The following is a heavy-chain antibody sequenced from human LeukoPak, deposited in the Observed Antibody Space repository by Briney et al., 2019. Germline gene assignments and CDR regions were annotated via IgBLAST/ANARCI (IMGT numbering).Heavy chain of an antibody. CDR1: GGSISSSSYY. J-gene: IGHJ4*02. CDR2: IYYSGST. Sequence: SETLSLTCTVSGGSISSSSYYWGWIRQPPGKGLEWIGSIYYSGSTYYNPSLKSRVTISVDTSKNQFSLKLSSVTAADTAVYYCAKDPIAAAGSYWGQGTLVTVSS. D-gene: IGHD6-13*01. CDR3: AKDPIAAAGSY. V-gene: IGHV4-39*07.